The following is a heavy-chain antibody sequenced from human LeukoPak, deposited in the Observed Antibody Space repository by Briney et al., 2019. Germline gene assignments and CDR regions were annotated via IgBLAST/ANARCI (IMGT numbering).Heavy chain of an antibody. CDR1: GGTFISFA. CDR3: ARGRSRDNNGNIRYYFDY. D-gene: IGHD2-8*01. Sequence: SVKVSCKASGGTFISFAFSWVRLAPGQGLDWMGGIIPIFGTTNYAQNFQGRVTITADESSNTAYMELSSLRSEDTAVYYCARGRSRDNNGNIRYYFDYWGQGTPVTVSS. J-gene: IGHJ4*02. V-gene: IGHV1-69*01. CDR2: IIPIFGTT.